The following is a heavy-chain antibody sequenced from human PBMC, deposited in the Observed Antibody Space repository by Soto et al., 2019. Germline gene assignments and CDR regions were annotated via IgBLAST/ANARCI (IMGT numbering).Heavy chain of an antibody. D-gene: IGHD6-13*01. CDR1: GFTFSSYA. CDR2: ISGGGGNT. V-gene: IGHV3-23*01. CDR3: AKDRLAAAGEGRYYYGMDV. Sequence: GGSLRLSCAASGFTFSSYAMSWVRQAPGKGLEWVSAISGGGGNTYYADSVKGRFTISRDNSKNTLYLQMNSLRAEDTAVYYCAKDRLAAAGEGRYYYGMDVWGQGTTVTVSS. J-gene: IGHJ6*02.